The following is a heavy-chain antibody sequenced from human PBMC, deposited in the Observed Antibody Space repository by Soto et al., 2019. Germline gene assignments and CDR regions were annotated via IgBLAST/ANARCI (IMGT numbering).Heavy chain of an antibody. CDR3: ARHSLALRKNTWFDP. CDR2: IFYLGSS. CDR1: GDSIISSDFY. V-gene: IGHV4-39*01. D-gene: IGHD3-3*02. J-gene: IGHJ5*02. Sequence: NPSETLSLTCTVSGDSIISSDFYWGWLRQPPGKGLEWIGSIFYLGSSYYNPSLKSRVTMSVDTSKNQFSLRLRSVTAADTALYFCARHSLALRKNTWFDPWGQGIMVTVSS.